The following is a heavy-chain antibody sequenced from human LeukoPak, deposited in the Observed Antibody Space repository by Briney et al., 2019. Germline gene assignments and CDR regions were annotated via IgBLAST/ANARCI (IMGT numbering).Heavy chain of an antibody. CDR1: GFTVSSNY. CDR3: AKDRSIGTYYTFDH. CDR2: ISTSGAMT. D-gene: IGHD1-26*01. V-gene: IGHV3-23*01. J-gene: IGHJ4*02. Sequence: GGSLRLSCAASGFTVSSNYMSWVRQPPGKGLEWVSSISTSGAMTYYADSVKGRFTVSRDNSKNSLYLQMSSLTAADTAVYYCAKDRSIGTYYTFDHWGQGTLVTVSS.